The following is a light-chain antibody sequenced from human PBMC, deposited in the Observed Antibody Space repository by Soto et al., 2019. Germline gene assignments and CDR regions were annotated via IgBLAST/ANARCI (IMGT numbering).Light chain of an antibody. V-gene: IGKV1-9*01. Sequence: DIQMTQSPSSLSSSVGDGGTIPCQATQDISNYLNWYQQKPGKAPKLLIYAASTLQSGVPLRFSGSGSGTSFTLTISSLQPEDFATYYCQQLLSYPITFGQGTRLEIK. CDR2: AAS. CDR3: QQLLSYPIT. CDR1: QDISNY. J-gene: IGKJ5*01.